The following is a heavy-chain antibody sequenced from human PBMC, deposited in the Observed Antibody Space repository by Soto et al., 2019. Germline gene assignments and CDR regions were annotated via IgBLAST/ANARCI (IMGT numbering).Heavy chain of an antibody. CDR3: ASLGVGDWANYYYYYGMDV. Sequence: GPLRLSCAATGFTFSVYAMTWVRQAPGKGLEWVSAVTANGGSTYSADSVKGRFTISRDNSKNTLFLQMNSLRAEDTAVYYCASLGVGDWANYYYYYGMDVWGQGTTVTVSS. CDR1: GFTFSVYA. V-gene: IGHV3-23*01. J-gene: IGHJ6*02. D-gene: IGHD2-21*02. CDR2: VTANGGST.